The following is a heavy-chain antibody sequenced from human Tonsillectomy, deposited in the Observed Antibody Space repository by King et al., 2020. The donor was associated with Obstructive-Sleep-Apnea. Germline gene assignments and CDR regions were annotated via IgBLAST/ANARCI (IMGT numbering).Heavy chain of an antibody. CDR3: ASRVSADYYDSSGYPLDFDY. CDR2: INPSGGST. CDR1: GYTFTSYY. V-gene: IGHV1-46*01. D-gene: IGHD3-22*01. J-gene: IGHJ4*02. Sequence: QLVQSGAEVKKPGASVKVSCKASGYTFTSYYMHWVRQAPGQGLEWMGIINPSGGSTSYAQKFRGIVTMTRDTSTSTVYMELSSLRSEDTAVYYCASRVSADYYDSSGYPLDFDYWGQGTLVTVSS.